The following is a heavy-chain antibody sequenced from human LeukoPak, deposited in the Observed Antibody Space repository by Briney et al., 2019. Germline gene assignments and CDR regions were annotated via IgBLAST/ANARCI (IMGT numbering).Heavy chain of an antibody. CDR1: GFTLTKSG. D-gene: IGHD5-18*01. J-gene: IGHJ6*02. CDR3: GRDYNYGPSAPYNCGLDV. V-gene: IGHV1-18*04. Sequence: ASVKVSCEASGFTLTKSGVGGIRQAPGQGPEWMGWISGDNGITDYAQTLQGSATVTTDRATRTAYLKLRGLKSDDTAITYCGRDYNYGPSAPYNCGLDVWAKGPRSPSR. CDR2: ISGDNGIT.